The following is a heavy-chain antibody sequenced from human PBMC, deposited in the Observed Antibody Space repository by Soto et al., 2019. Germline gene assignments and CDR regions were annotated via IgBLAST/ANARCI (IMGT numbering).Heavy chain of an antibody. Sequence: QTLSLTCAISGDSVSSNSAAWNWIRQSPSRGLEWLGRTYYRSKWYTDYAVSVKSRITINPDTSKNQFSLQLNSVTPEDTAVYYCARDHDGAAFPLGSGYGKDVWGQGTTVTVSS. CDR2: TYYRSKWYT. V-gene: IGHV6-1*01. D-gene: IGHD6-13*01. CDR1: GDSVSSNSAA. J-gene: IGHJ6*02. CDR3: ARDHDGAAFPLGSGYGKDV.